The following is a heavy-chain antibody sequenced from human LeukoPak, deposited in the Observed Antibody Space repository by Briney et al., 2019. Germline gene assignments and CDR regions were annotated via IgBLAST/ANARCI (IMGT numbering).Heavy chain of an antibody. CDR1: GFTFSSYS. Sequence: PGGSLRLSCAASGFTFSSYSMNWVRQAPGKGLEWVSYISSSSSTIYYADSVKGRFTISRDNAKNSLYLQMNSLRAEDTAVYHCARDRAFYGGNSLDAFDIWGQGTMVTVSS. J-gene: IGHJ3*02. CDR2: ISSSSSTI. D-gene: IGHD4-23*01. CDR3: ARDRAFYGGNSLDAFDI. V-gene: IGHV3-48*01.